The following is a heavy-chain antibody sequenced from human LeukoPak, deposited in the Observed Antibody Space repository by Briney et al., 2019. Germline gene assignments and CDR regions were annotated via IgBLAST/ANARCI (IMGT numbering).Heavy chain of an antibody. V-gene: IGHV3-64D*06. Sequence: PGGSLRLSCSASGFTFSSYAMHWVRQAPGKGLEYVSAISSNGGSTYYADSVKGRFTISRDNSKNTLYLQMSSLRAEDTAVYYCVKGATIVVVTWYFDLWGRGTLVTVSS. CDR2: ISSNGGST. CDR1: GFTFSSYA. CDR3: VKGATIVVVTWYFDL. J-gene: IGHJ2*01. D-gene: IGHD3-22*01.